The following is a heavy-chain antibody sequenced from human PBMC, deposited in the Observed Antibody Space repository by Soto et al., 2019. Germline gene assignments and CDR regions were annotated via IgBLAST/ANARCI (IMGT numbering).Heavy chain of an antibody. Sequence: PGGSLRLSCAASGFTFSSYGMHWVRQAPGKGLEWVAVISYDGSNKYYADSVKGRFTISRDNSKNTLYLQMNSLRAEDTAVYYCAKYFYDSSGYHWFAPWRQAPLVTVSS. J-gene: IGHJ5*02. CDR1: GFTFSSYG. D-gene: IGHD3-22*01. CDR3: AKYFYDSSGYHWFAP. CDR2: ISYDGSNK. V-gene: IGHV3-30*18.